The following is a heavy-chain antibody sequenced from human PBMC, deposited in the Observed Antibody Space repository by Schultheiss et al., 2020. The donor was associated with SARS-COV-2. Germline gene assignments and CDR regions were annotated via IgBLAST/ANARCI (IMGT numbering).Heavy chain of an antibody. D-gene: IGHD5-12*01. J-gene: IGHJ4*02. CDR3: ARLGKEWLGGRILSSF. Sequence: GGSLRLSCKASGYSFTGYFLSWVRQAPGQGLEWMGWINPNSGDTNSAEKFQGRVIMTRNTSITTAYMELNSLRPDDTAVYYCARLGKEWLGGRILSSFWGQGTLVTVSS. CDR1: GYSFTGYF. V-gene: IGHV1-2*02. CDR2: INPNSGDT.